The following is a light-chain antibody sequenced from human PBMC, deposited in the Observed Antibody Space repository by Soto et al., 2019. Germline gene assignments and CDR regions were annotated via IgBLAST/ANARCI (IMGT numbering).Light chain of an antibody. CDR3: QQYYGYSRT. V-gene: IGKV1-5*03. J-gene: IGKJ1*01. CDR2: QAS. CDR1: QIISSW. Sequence: DIQMTQSPSTLSASVGDRVTITCRASQIISSWLAWYQQKPGKAPKLLIYQASSLESGVPSRFSGSGSGTEFTLTISRLQPDDFATYYCQQYYGYSRTFGQGTKVEIK.